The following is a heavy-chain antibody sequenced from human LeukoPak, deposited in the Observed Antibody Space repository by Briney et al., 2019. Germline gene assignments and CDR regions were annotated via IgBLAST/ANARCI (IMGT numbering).Heavy chain of an antibody. CDR2: ISSSSGYI. CDR1: GFTFSTKS. Sequence: SGGSLRLSCVVSGFTFSTKSMNWVRQAPGKGLECVSSISSSSGYIYYADSVKGRFTISRDNAKNSLYLQMNSLRAEDSAVYYCAREGSSSYYFDYWGQGTLVTVSS. D-gene: IGHD6-6*01. J-gene: IGHJ4*02. CDR3: AREGSSSYYFDY. V-gene: IGHV3-21*01.